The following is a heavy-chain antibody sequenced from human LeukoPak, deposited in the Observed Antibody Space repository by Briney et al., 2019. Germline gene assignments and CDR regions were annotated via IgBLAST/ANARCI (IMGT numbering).Heavy chain of an antibody. Sequence: PSQTLSLTCAVSGGSISSVDYSWSWIRQPPGKGLEWIGYLYYSGSTNYNPSLKSRVTISVDTSKNQFSLKLSSVTAADTAVYYCARSPQGLSVPFDYWGQGTLVTVSS. D-gene: IGHD4/OR15-4a*01. CDR2: LYYSGST. V-gene: IGHV4-30-4*07. CDR1: GGSISSVDYS. J-gene: IGHJ4*02. CDR3: ARSPQGLSVPFDY.